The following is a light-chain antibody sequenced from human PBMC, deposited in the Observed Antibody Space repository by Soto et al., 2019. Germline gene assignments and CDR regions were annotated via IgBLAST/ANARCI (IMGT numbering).Light chain of an antibody. CDR2: ENS. V-gene: IGLV1-51*02. Sequence: QSVLTQPPSVSAAPGQTVTISCSGSSSNIGNNYVSWYQQLPGTAPKLLIYENSKRPSGIPDRFSGSKSGTSATLGITGLQTGDEADYYCETWDSSLSAGVFGGGTKVTVL. J-gene: IGLJ3*02. CDR3: ETWDSSLSAGV. CDR1: SSNIGNNY.